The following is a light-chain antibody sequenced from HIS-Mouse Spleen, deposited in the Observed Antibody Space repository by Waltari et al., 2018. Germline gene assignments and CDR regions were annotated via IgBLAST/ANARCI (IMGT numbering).Light chain of an antibody. CDR2: EGS. CDR3: CSYAGSSTWV. CDR1: SSDVGSYNL. Sequence: QSALTQPASVSGSPGQSITISCTGTSSDVGSYNLVSWYQQPPGKAPKLMIYEGSKRPSGGSNRLAGSKSGNTASLTSSGLQAEDEADYYCCSYAGSSTWVFGGGTKLTVL. V-gene: IGLV2-23*01. J-gene: IGLJ3*02.